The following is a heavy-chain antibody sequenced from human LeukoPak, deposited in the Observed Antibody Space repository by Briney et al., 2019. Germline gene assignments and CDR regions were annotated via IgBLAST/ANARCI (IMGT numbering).Heavy chain of an antibody. Sequence: SETLSLTCTVSGGSISSYYWSWVRQPAGKGLEWIGRIYTSGNTNYNPSLKGRVTMTVDTSKNQFSLKLSSVTAADTAVYYCARTPSNPRRSDYWGQGTLVTVSP. V-gene: IGHV4-4*07. J-gene: IGHJ4*02. CDR3: ARTPSNPRRSDY. CDR1: GGSISSYY. D-gene: IGHD4-11*01. CDR2: IYTSGNT.